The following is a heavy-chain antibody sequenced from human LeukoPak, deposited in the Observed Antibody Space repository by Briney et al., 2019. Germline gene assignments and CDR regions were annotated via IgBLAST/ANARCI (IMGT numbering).Heavy chain of an antibody. D-gene: IGHD3-10*01. CDR1: GFTFDDYA. Sequence: PGRSLRLSCAASGFTFDDYAMHWVRQAPGKGLEWVSGISWNSGSIGYADSVKGRFTISRDNAKNSLYLQMNSLRAEDTALYYCAKDTYPRYYGSGSYTGFDYWGQGTLVTVSS. CDR3: AKDTYPRYYGSGSYTGFDY. V-gene: IGHV3-9*01. J-gene: IGHJ4*02. CDR2: ISWNSGSI.